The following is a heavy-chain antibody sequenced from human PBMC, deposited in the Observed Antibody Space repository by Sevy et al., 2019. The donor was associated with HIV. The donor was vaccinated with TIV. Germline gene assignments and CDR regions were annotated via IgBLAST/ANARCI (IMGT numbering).Heavy chain of an antibody. Sequence: ASVKVSCEASGYSFDSYDINWVRQATGQGLEWMGWMSPKTGATGFALKFKGRVTMTRNTSISTAYMELSSLTNEDTAVYYCASGGNGDFWSYEYYYYGMDVWGQGTTVTVSS. CDR1: GYSFDSYD. J-gene: IGHJ6*02. CDR3: ASGGNGDFWSYEYYYYGMDV. CDR2: MSPKTGAT. D-gene: IGHD3-3*01. V-gene: IGHV1-8*01.